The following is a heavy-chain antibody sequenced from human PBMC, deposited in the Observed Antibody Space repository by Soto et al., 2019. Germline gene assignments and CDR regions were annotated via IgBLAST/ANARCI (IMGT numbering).Heavy chain of an antibody. CDR3: ATSGTMVYGDSTRPHFDY. Sequence: GGSLRLSCAVSGFIFSNAWMNWVRQTPGKGLEWVGRIKGKTDGETTDYAEFVKGRFTISGDDSKNTLFLQMNSLETEDTAVYYCATSGTMVYGDSTRPHFDYWGQGTLVTVSS. D-gene: IGHD4-17*01. V-gene: IGHV3-15*07. J-gene: IGHJ4*02. CDR1: GFIFSNAW. CDR2: IKGKTDGETT.